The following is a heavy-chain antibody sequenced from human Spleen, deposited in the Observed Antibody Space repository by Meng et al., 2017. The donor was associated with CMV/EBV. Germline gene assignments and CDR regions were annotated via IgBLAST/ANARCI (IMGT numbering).Heavy chain of an antibody. D-gene: IGHD3-22*01. CDR2: TYYRSKWYN. CDR1: A. CDR3: ARDYRHYYDSSSYYAPNNRFDP. Sequence: AWNWIRQSPSRGLEWLGRTYYRSKWYNDYAVSVKSRITINPDTSKNQVSLQLSSVTPEDTAVYYCARDYRHYYDSSSYYAPNNRFDPWGQGTLVT. V-gene: IGHV6-1*01. J-gene: IGHJ5*02.